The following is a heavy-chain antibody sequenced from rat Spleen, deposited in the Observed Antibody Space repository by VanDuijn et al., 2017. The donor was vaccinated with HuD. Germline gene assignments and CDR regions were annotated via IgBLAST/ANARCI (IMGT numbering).Heavy chain of an antibody. CDR2: IWGDGST. CDR3: TRDSPYDIGTTPFAY. D-gene: IGHD1-5*01. CDR1: GFSLTSYG. V-gene: IGHV2-77*01. Sequence: QVQMKETGPGLVQTTQTLSVTCTVSGFSLTSYGVHWVRQAPGKGLEWMGIIWGDGSTNYNSALKSRLSISRDTSKNQIFLKMNSLQTDDTGTYYCTRDSPYDIGTTPFAYWGQGTLVTVSS. J-gene: IGHJ3*01.